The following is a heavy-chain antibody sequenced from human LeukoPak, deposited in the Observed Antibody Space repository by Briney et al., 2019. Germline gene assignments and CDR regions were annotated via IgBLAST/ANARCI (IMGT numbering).Heavy chain of an antibody. CDR1: GYTFTSYD. CDR3: ARPTADCSGGSCYFYFDY. D-gene: IGHD2-15*01. CDR2: MNPNSGNT. Sequence: ASVKVSCKASGYTFTSYDINWVRQATGQGLERMGWMNPNSGNTGYAQKFQGRVTMTRNTSISTAYMELSSLRSEDTAVYYCARPTADCSGGSCYFYFDYWGQGTLVTVSS. J-gene: IGHJ4*02. V-gene: IGHV1-8*01.